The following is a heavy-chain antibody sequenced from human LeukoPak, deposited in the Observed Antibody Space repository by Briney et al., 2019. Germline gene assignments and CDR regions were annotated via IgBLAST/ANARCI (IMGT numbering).Heavy chain of an antibody. Sequence: PGGSLRLSCAASGFTFSSYWMSWVRQAPGKGLEWVANIRQDGSEKYYVDSVKGRFTISRDNTKNALYLQMNSLRVEDTAVYYWARDLWFGEPSGNYGMDVWGKGTTVTVSS. D-gene: IGHD3-10*01. V-gene: IGHV3-7*03. J-gene: IGHJ6*04. CDR3: ARDLWFGEPSGNYGMDV. CDR1: GFTFSSYW. CDR2: IRQDGSEK.